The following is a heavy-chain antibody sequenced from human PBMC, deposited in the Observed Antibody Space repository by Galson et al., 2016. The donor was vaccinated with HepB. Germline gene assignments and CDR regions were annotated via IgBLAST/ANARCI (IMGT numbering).Heavy chain of an antibody. V-gene: IGHV4-59*02. CDR3: ARRDSGNYYDDYLDY. Sequence: ETLSLTCTVSGGSVSGYYWNWIRQSPGKGLEWIGYIYSSGTTTYNPSLESRVTISVDTSKNQFSLRLSSVTAADTAVYYCARRDSGNYYDDYLDYWGQGILVTVSS. D-gene: IGHD1-26*01. CDR1: GGSVSGYY. J-gene: IGHJ4*02. CDR2: IYSSGTT.